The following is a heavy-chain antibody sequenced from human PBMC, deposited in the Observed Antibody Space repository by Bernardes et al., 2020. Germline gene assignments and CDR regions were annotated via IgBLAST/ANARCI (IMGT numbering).Heavy chain of an antibody. V-gene: IGHV4-34*01. CDR1: GGSFSGYY. Sequence: TLSLTCAVYGGSFSGYYWSWIRQPPGKGLEWIGEINHSGSTNYNPSLKSRVTISVDTSKNQFSLKLSSVTAADTAVYYCARGLFPYYYDSSGYYSLGYWGQGTLVTVSS. CDR2: INHSGST. D-gene: IGHD3-22*01. CDR3: ARGLFPYYYDSSGYYSLGY. J-gene: IGHJ4*02.